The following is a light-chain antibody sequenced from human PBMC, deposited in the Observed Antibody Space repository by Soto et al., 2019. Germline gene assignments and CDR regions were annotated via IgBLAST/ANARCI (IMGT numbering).Light chain of an antibody. Sequence: DIVLTQSPATLSLSPGERATLTCRASQSVSSFLAWYQQKPGQAPRLLIYGASIRATGIPARFSGSGSGTDFALTISSLEPEDFAVYYCQQRSHWPPWTFGQGTKVEIK. CDR1: QSVSSF. CDR3: QQRSHWPPWT. V-gene: IGKV3-11*01. J-gene: IGKJ1*01. CDR2: GAS.